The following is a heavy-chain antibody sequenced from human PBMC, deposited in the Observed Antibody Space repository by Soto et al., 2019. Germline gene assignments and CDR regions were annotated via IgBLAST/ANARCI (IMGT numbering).Heavy chain of an antibody. CDR1: GFTFSDYY. J-gene: IGHJ4*01. D-gene: IGHD3-22*01. CDR2: ISSSSSYT. Sequence: LRLSCAASGFTFSDYYMSWIRQAPGKGLEWVSYISSSSSYTNYADSVKGRFTISRDNAKNSLYLQMNSLRAEDTAVYYCARGQYYYASSGYLDYWGQGTLVTVSS. CDR3: ARGQYYYASSGYLDY. V-gene: IGHV3-11*06.